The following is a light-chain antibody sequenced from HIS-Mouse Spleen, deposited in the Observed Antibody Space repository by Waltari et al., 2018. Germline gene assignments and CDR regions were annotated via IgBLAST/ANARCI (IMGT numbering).Light chain of an antibody. V-gene: IGLV2-8*01. CDR2: EVS. CDR1: SSDVGGYNY. CDR3: SSYAGSNNFGV. J-gene: IGLJ2*01. Sequence: QSALTQPPSASGSPGQSVTISCTGTSSDVGGYNYVSWYQQHPGKAPKLMIYEVSKRPSGVPDRFSGSKSCNTASLTVSGLQAEDEADYYCSSYAGSNNFGVFGGGTKLTVL.